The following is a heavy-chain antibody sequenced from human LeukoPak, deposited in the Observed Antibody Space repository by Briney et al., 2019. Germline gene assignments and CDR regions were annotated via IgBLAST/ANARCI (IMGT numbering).Heavy chain of an antibody. CDR2: IYYSGST. V-gene: IGHV4-59*01. CDR1: GGSISSNY. Sequence: PSETLSLXCTVSGGSISSNYWSWIRRPPGKGLEWIGYIYYSGSTYYNPSLKSRVTISAETSKNQFSLRLNSVTAADTAMYYCARWIPSGSSFDYWGQGNLVTVSS. J-gene: IGHJ4*02. D-gene: IGHD2-15*01. CDR3: ARWIPSGSSFDY.